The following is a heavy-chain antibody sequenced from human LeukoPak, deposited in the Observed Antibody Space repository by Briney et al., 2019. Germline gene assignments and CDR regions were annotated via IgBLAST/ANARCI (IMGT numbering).Heavy chain of an antibody. J-gene: IGHJ4*02. Sequence: GASVKVSCKASGGTFSSYAISWVRQAPGQGLEWMGGIIPIFGTANYAQKFQGRVTITTDESTSTAYMELSSLRSENTAVYYCAKDYLYCTNGVCLLYYFDYWGQGTLVTVSS. CDR1: GGTFSSYA. CDR3: AKDYLYCTNGVCLLYYFDY. D-gene: IGHD2-8*01. V-gene: IGHV1-69*05. CDR2: IIPIFGTA.